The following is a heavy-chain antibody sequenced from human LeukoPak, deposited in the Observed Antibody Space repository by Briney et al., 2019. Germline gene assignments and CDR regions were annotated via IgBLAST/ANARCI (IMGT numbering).Heavy chain of an antibody. CDR1: GGSISSSS. CDR2: ISSSSSYI. CDR3: AGGGGYSRDP. Sequence: KPSETLSLTCTVSGGSISSSSYYWGWIRQPPGKGLEWVSSISSSSSYIYYADSVKGRFTISRDNAKNSLYLQMNSLRAEDTAVYYCAGGGGYSRDPWGQGTLVTVSS. V-gene: IGHV3-21*01. J-gene: IGHJ5*02. D-gene: IGHD5-18*01.